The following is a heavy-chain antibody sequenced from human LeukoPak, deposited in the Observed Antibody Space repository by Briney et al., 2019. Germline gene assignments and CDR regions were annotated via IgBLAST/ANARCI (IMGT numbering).Heavy chain of an antibody. CDR3: TTGGNIAAAAHSLLFDY. J-gene: IGHJ4*02. V-gene: IGHV3-33*01. Sequence: GGSLRLYCAASGFTFSSYGMHWVRQAPGKGLEWVAVIWYDGSNKYYADSVKGRFTISRDNSKNTLYLQMNSLKTEDTAVYYCTTGGNIAAAAHSLLFDYWGQGTLVTVSS. D-gene: IGHD6-13*01. CDR2: IWYDGSNK. CDR1: GFTFSSYG.